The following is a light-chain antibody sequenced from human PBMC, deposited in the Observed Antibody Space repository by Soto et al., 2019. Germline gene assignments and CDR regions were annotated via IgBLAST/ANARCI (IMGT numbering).Light chain of an antibody. CDR3: CSHAGRNTYV. V-gene: IGLV2-23*01. Sequence: QSVLTQPASVSWSPGQSITMSCTGTSSDVGSGNVVSWYQHYPGKAPQLMIYEGFKRPSGVSSRFSGSKSGNTASLTISGLQAEDEAEYYCCSHAGRNTYVFGTGTKVTVL. CDR2: EGF. J-gene: IGLJ1*01. CDR1: SSDVGSGNV.